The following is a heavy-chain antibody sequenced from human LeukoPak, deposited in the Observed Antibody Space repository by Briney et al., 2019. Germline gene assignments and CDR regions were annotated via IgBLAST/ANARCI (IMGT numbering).Heavy chain of an antibody. V-gene: IGHV1-69*04. D-gene: IGHD5-24*01. CDR2: IIPIFGIS. J-gene: IGHJ2*01. Sequence: SVKVSCKASGGSFNNYAISWVRQAPGQGLEWMGRIIPIFGISNSAQKFQGRVTITADKSTNTAYMELSSLRSEDTAVYCARDLEMAPTLYWYFDLWGRGTLVTVSS. CDR3: ARDLEMAPTLYWYFDL. CDR1: GGSFNNYA.